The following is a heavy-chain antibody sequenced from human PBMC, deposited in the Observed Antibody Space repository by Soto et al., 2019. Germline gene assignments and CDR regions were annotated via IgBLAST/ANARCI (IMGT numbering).Heavy chain of an antibody. Sequence: EVQLVESGGGLVQPGGSLRLSCVASGFTFSRYWMSWVRQAPGKGLEWVAHIKQDGSQSYYVDSLKGRFTISRDNAENSVFLQMNSLRAEDTAVYYCVRYSGVWPIDYWGQGTLVTVSS. V-gene: IGHV3-7*05. CDR2: IKQDGSQS. D-gene: IGHD6-19*01. J-gene: IGHJ4*02. CDR1: GFTFSRYW. CDR3: VRYSGVWPIDY.